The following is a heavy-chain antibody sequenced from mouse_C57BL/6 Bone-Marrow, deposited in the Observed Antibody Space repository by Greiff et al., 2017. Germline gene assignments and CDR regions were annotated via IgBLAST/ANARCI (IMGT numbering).Heavy chain of an antibody. V-gene: IGHV14-4*01. J-gene: IGHJ2*01. CDR1: GFNIKDDY. Sequence: EVKLMESGAELVRPGASVKLSCTASGFNIKDDYMHWVKQRPEQGLEWIGWIDPENGDTEYASKFQGKATITADTSSNTAYLQPSSLTSEDTAVYDCTTTVSYWGQGTTLTVSS. D-gene: IGHD6-2*01. CDR2: IDPENGDT. CDR3: TTTVSY.